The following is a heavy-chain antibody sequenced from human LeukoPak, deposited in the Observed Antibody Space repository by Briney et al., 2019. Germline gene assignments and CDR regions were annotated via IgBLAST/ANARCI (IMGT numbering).Heavy chain of an antibody. CDR1: GFTFSSYE. CDR3: AKSQAFHSSSWFSCFDY. D-gene: IGHD6-13*01. Sequence: PGGSLRLSCAASGFTFSSYEMNWVRQAPGKGLEWVSYISSSGSTIYYADSVKGRFTISRDNSKNTLYLQMNSLRAEDTAVYYCAKSQAFHSSSWFSCFDYWGQGTLVTVSS. J-gene: IGHJ4*02. V-gene: IGHV3-48*03. CDR2: ISSSGSTI.